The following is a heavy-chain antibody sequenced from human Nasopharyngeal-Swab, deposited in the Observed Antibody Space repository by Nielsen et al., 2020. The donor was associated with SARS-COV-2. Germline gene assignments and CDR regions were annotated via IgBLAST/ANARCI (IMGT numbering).Heavy chain of an antibody. D-gene: IGHD6-13*01. CDR1: GFTLSTYW. Sequence: GESLKISCAASGFTLSTYWMHWVRQAPGKGLEWVTFIWSDGSKKFYADSAQGRFTISRENSKNMLYLQMTSLRVEDTAVYYCAKDIGSWYYMDVWGKGTTVTVSS. V-gene: IGHV3-30*02. J-gene: IGHJ6*03. CDR2: IWSDGSKK. CDR3: AKDIGSWYYMDV.